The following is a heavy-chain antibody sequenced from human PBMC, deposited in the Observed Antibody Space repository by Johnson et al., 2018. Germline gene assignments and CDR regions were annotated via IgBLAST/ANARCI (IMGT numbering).Heavy chain of an antibody. CDR2: IYYSGST. V-gene: IGHV4-39*01. D-gene: IGHD4/OR15-4a*01. CDR3: ARFGSDYGGYIQN. CDR1: GDSISSSSYY. J-gene: IGHJ1*01. Sequence: QLQLQESGPGLVKPSETLSLTCIVSGDSISSSSYYRGWIRQPPGKGLEWIGSIYYSGSTYYNPSLKSRVSISLDTSEAQFSLKLSSVTAADTARYYCARFGSDYGGYIQNWGQGTLVTVSS.